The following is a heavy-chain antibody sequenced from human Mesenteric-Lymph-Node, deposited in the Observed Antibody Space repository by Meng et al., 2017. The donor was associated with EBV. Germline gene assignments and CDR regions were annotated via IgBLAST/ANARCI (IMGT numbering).Heavy chain of an antibody. CDR2: INWNGGST. V-gene: IGHV3-20*01. CDR1: GFTFDEYG. Sequence: GQVGVAGGCGVRPGGSLGLSCSASGFTFDEYGMSLVRQAPGKGLEWVSCINWNGGSTGYADSVKGRFTISRDNAKNSLHLQMNSLRAEDTALYHCARDWRYGDYEFAYWGQGTLVTVSS. CDR3: ARDWRYGDYEFAY. J-gene: IGHJ4*02. D-gene: IGHD4-17*01.